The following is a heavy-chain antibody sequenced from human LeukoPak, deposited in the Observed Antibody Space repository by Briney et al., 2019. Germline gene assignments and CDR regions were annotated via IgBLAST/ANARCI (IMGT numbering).Heavy chain of an antibody. CDR2: ISPDGGTT. Sequence: PGGYLRLSCEATGFTFSSISMNWVRQAPGKGLEWVSSISPDGGTTYHADSVKGRFSTSRDNTESSLYLQMNSLRAEDTAVYYCAREMASRDGYNLNYYYYYGMDVWGQGTTVTVSS. D-gene: IGHD5-24*01. CDR3: AREMASRDGYNLNYYYYYGMDV. J-gene: IGHJ6*02. CDR1: GFTFSSIS. V-gene: IGHV3-21*06.